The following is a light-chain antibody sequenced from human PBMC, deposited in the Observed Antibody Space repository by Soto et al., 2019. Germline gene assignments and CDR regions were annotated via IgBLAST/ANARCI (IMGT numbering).Light chain of an antibody. J-gene: IGLJ1*01. CDR2: GHS. Sequence: QSVLTQPPSVSGAPGQRVTISCTGSSSNIGADFDVHWYQHLPGTAPRLLIYGHSNRPSGVPDRFSGSKSGTSASLAITGLQAEDEADDYCQSYDSGLSGYVFGAGTKVTVL. CDR1: SSNIGADFD. CDR3: QSYDSGLSGYV. V-gene: IGLV1-40*01.